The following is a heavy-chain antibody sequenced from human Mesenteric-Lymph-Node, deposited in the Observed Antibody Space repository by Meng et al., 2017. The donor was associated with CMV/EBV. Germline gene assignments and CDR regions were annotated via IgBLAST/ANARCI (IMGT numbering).Heavy chain of an antibody. Sequence: CKASGYSFSKYFMNWFRRAPGQGFEWLGRINPHSGDTNYAQKFQGRVTMTRDTSTSTAYMELSRLRSDDTAVYYCARLDILTGYYVDWGQGTLVTVSS. D-gene: IGHD3-9*01. CDR3: ARLDILTGYYVD. V-gene: IGHV1-2*06. CDR2: INPHSGDT. J-gene: IGHJ4*02. CDR1: GYSFSKYF.